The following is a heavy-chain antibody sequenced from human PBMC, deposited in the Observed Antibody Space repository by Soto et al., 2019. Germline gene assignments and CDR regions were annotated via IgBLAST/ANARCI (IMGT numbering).Heavy chain of an antibody. Sequence: GGSLRLSCAASGFTFSSYEMNWVRQAPGKGLEWVSYISGSGTTIYYADSVKGRFTISRDNAKNSLYLQMSSLRAEDTAVYYCARDEGSAWYFDYWGQGTLVTVSS. J-gene: IGHJ4*02. CDR3: ARDEGSAWYFDY. CDR1: GFTFSSYE. D-gene: IGHD6-19*01. CDR2: ISGSGTTI. V-gene: IGHV3-48*03.